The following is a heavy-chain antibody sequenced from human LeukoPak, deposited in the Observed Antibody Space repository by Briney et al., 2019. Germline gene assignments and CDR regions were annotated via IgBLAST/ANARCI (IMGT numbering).Heavy chain of an antibody. CDR3: ARVATMVRGVDY. CDR2: ISAYNGNT. J-gene: IGHJ4*02. CDR1: GYTFTSYD. Sequence: ASVKVSCKASGYTFTSYDINWVRQAPGQGLEWMGWISAYNGNTNYAQKLQGRVTMTTDTSTSTAYMELRSLRSDDTAVYYCARVATMVRGVDYWGQGTLVTVSS. D-gene: IGHD3-10*01. V-gene: IGHV1-18*01.